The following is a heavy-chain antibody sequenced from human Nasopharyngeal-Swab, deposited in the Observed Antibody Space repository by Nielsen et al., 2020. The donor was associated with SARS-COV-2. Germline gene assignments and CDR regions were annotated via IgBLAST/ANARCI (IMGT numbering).Heavy chain of an antibody. CDR2: SYYSGST. Sequence: SETLSLTCTVFGDSISRGGYYWSWIRQHPGKGLEWIGFSYYSGSTYYNPSLKSRITISVDMSKNQFSLNLRSVTAADTAVYYCAREEGYGMDVWGQGTTVTVSS. CDR1: GDSISRGGYY. V-gene: IGHV4-31*03. J-gene: IGHJ6*02. CDR3: AREEGYGMDV.